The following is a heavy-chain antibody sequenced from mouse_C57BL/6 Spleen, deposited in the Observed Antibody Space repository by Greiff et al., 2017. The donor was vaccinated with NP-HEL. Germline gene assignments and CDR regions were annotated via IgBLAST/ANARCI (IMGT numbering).Heavy chain of an antibody. CDR1: GYTFTDYN. J-gene: IGHJ1*03. D-gene: IGHD1-1*01. Sequence: VQLQQSGPELVKPGASVKIPCKASGYTFTDYNMDWVKQSHGKSLEWIGDINPNNGGTIYNQKFKGKATLTVDKSSSTAYMELRSLTSEDTAVYYCARNPITTVVKRYFDVWGTGTTVTVSS. V-gene: IGHV1-18*01. CDR3: ARNPITTVVKRYFDV. CDR2: INPNNGGT.